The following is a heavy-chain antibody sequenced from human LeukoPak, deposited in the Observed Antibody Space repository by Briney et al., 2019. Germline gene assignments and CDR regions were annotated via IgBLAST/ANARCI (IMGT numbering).Heavy chain of an antibody. Sequence: GGSLRLSCAASGFTSSSYGMHWVRQAPGKGLEWVAVISYDGSNKYYADSVKGRFTISRDNSKNTLYLQMNSLRAEDTAVYYCAKGAKVRSSPKNYYYYGMDVWGQGATVTVSS. V-gene: IGHV3-30*18. CDR1: GFTSSSYG. CDR3: AKGAKVRSSPKNYYYYGMDV. D-gene: IGHD6-13*01. CDR2: ISYDGSNK. J-gene: IGHJ6*02.